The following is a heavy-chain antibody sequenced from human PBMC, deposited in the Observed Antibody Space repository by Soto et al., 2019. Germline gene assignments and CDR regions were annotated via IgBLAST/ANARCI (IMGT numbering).Heavy chain of an antibody. CDR3: ASCRDIYGGFCAHFGY. Sequence: SQTLSLTCALSGDSVSSNSAAWNWIRQSPSRGLEWLGRTYYRSKWYNDYAVSVKSRITINPDTSKNQISLQLNSVTPEDTAVYYCASCRDIYGGFCAHFGYWGLRILVTTCS. CDR2: TYYRSKWYN. CDR1: GDSVSSNSAA. D-gene: IGHD3-16*01. V-gene: IGHV6-1*01. J-gene: IGHJ4*02.